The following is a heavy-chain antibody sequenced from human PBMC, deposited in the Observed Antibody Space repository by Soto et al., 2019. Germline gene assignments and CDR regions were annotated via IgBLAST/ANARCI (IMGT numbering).Heavy chain of an antibody. CDR3: ARVGSSGYSAFDI. D-gene: IGHD3-22*01. CDR2: IGTSGSTI. CDR1: GFTFSSYA. Sequence: GGSLRLSCAASGFTFSSYAMSWVRQAPGKGLEWVSYIGTSGSTIYYADSVKGRFTISRDNAKNSLYLQMNSLRAEDTAIYYCARVGSSGYSAFDIWGQGTMVTVSS. J-gene: IGHJ3*02. V-gene: IGHV3-48*03.